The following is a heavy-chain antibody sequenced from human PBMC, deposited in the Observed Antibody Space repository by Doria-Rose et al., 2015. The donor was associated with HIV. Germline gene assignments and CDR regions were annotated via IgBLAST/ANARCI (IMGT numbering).Heavy chain of an antibody. V-gene: IGHV2-26*01. Sequence: QVTLKESGPVLVKPTETLTLTCTVSGVSLSSPGMGVSWIRQPPGKALEWLANIFSDDERYYKTSLKSRLTIPRCTSKSQVVLTMTDMDPVDTATYYCARIKSSRWYHKYYFDFWGQGTLVIVSA. CDR3: ARIKSSRWYHKYYFDF. J-gene: IGHJ4*02. CDR2: IFSDDER. D-gene: IGHD6-13*01. CDR1: GVSLSSPGMG.